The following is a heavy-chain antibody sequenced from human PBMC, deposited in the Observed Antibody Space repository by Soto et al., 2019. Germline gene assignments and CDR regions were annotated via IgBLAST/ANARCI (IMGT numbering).Heavy chain of an antibody. CDR1: GGSIGSSSYY. D-gene: IGHD6-13*01. V-gene: IGHV4-39*01. CDR3: ASIAAPGTTHFDF. Sequence: SETLSLTCTVSGGSIGSSSYYWCWIRQSPGKGLEWIGNIYYSGNTFYNPSLQSRVAISVDTSKNQFYLHLSSVTAADTAIFYCASIAAPGTTHFDFWGQGTLVTVSS. J-gene: IGHJ4*02. CDR2: IYYSGNT.